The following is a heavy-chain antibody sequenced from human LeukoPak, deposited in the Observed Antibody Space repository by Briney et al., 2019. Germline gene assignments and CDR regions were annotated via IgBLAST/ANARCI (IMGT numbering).Heavy chain of an antibody. D-gene: IGHD5-24*01. J-gene: IGHJ3*01. CDR1: FSNSA. CDR2: ITKSGDRT. Sequence: PGESLRLSCAAPFSNSALNWVRQAPGKGLEWVSTITKSGDRTHYADSVRGRFTISRDTFRDTLFLQMNSLRVEDTAVYYCVKSAGKDGYRDIFDVWGQGTVVTVSS. CDR3: VKSAGKDGYRDIFDV. V-gene: IGHV3-23*01.